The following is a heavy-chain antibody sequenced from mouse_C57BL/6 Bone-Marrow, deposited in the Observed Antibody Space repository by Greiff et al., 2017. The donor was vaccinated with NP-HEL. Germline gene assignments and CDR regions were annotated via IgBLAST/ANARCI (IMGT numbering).Heavy chain of an antibody. CDR1: GFNIKDYY. D-gene: IGHD2-5*01. J-gene: IGHJ4*01. Sequence: EVQLQQSGAELVRPGASVKLSCTASGFNIKDYYMHWVKQRPEQGLEWIGRIDPEDGDTEYAPKFQGKATMTADTSSNTAYLQLSSLTSEDTAVYYCTTKIYSNYEVDYWGQGTSVTVSS. V-gene: IGHV14-1*01. CDR3: TTKIYSNYEVDY. CDR2: IDPEDGDT.